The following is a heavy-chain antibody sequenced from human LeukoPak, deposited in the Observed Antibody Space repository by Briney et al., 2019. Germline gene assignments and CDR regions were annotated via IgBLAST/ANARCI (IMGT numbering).Heavy chain of an antibody. Sequence: ASAKVSCKASGYTFTSYYMHWVRQAPGQGLEWMGIINPSGGSTSYAQKFQGRVTMTRDTSTSTVYMELSSLRSEDTAVYYCARSIAARTPPDYWGQGTLVTVSS. D-gene: IGHD6-6*01. CDR3: ARSIAARTPPDY. CDR1: GYTFTSYY. CDR2: INPSGGST. J-gene: IGHJ4*02. V-gene: IGHV1-46*03.